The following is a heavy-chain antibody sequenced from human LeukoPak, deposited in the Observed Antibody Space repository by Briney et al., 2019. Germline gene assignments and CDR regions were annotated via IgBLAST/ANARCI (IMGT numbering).Heavy chain of an antibody. Sequence: GGSLRLSCAASGFTFDDYAMHWVRHAPGKGLEWVSGISWNSGSIGYADSVKGRFTISRDNAKNSLYLQMNSLRAEDTAVYYCATPGDIVVVPAAKYWGQGTLVTVSS. J-gene: IGHJ4*02. CDR2: ISWNSGSI. CDR3: ATPGDIVVVPAAKY. V-gene: IGHV3-9*01. D-gene: IGHD2-2*01. CDR1: GFTFDDYA.